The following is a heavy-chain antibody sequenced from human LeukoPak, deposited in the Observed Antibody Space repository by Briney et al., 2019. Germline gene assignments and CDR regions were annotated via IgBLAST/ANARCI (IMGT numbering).Heavy chain of an antibody. V-gene: IGHV1-2*06. J-gene: IGHJ6*03. D-gene: IGHD1-7*01. CDR3: ARETGTPEKFYYYMDV. CDR1: GYTFTCYY. CDR2: INPNSGGT. Sequence: ASVKVSCKASGYTFTCYYMHWVRQAPGQGLEWMGRINPNSGGTNYAQKFQGRVTMTRDTPISTAYMELSRLRSDDTPMYYCARETGTPEKFYYYMDVWGKGTTVTVSS.